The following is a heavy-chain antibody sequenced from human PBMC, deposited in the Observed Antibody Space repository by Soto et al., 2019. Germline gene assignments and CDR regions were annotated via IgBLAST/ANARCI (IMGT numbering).Heavy chain of an antibody. CDR2: ISGSGGST. D-gene: IGHD3-9*01. CDR1: GFTFISYA. J-gene: IGHJ4*02. CDR3: AKDKERYFDY. Sequence: LRLSCAAAGFTFISYAMSWVRQAPGKGLEWVSAISGSGGSTYYADSVKGRFTISRDNSKNTLYLQMNSLRAEDTAVYYCAKDKERYFDYWGQGTLVTVSS. V-gene: IGHV3-23*01.